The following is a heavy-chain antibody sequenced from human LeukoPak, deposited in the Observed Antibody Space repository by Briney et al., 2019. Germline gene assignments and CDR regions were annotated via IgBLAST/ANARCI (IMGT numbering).Heavy chain of an antibody. CDR1: GYTFTNYG. CDR3: ARDVNAVAGTTYFDY. Sequence: ASVKVSCKASGYTFTNYGISWVRQAPGQGLEWMGWISAYNGNTDYAQKLQGRVTMTTDTSTSTAYIELRSLRSDDTAVYYSARDVNAVAGTTYFDYWGQGTLVTVSS. D-gene: IGHD6-19*01. V-gene: IGHV1-18*01. CDR2: ISAYNGNT. J-gene: IGHJ4*02.